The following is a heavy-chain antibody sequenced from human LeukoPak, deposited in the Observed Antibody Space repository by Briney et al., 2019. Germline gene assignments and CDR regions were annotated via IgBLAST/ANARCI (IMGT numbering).Heavy chain of an antibody. J-gene: IGHJ4*02. V-gene: IGHV3-23*01. CDR1: GFTFSSYA. CDR3: AKSPTYYYDTSGYRYFDY. Sequence: RGSLRLSCAASGFTFSSYAMSWVRQAPGKGLEWVSSISGSGGSTYYADSVKGRFTISRDNSKNTLYLQMNSLRAEDTAVYYCAKSPTYYYDTSGYRYFDYWGQGTLVTVSS. D-gene: IGHD3-22*01. CDR2: ISGSGGST.